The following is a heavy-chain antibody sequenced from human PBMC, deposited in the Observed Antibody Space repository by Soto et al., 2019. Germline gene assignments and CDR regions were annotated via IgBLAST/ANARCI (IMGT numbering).Heavy chain of an antibody. J-gene: IGHJ3*01. CDR2: ISAYNGNT. D-gene: IGHD3-22*01. V-gene: IGHV1-18*01. CDR1: GYTFTSYG. Sequence: ASVKGSCKASGYTFTSYGISWGRQAPGQGLEWMGWISAYNGNTNYAQKLQGRVTMTTDTSTSTADMELRSLRAEDTAVYYCARDQLYYNDISGRPLNAFDVWGQGTMVTVSS. CDR3: ARDQLYYNDISGRPLNAFDV.